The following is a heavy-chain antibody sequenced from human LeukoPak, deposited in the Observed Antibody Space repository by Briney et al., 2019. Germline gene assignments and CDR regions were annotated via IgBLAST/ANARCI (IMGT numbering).Heavy chain of an antibody. Sequence: GGSLRLSCAASGFTASNNYMRWVRQAPGKGLEWVSLIYNGGGTYYADAVKGRFTISRDGSKNMLYLQMDSLRAEDTAIYYCARDPPAVAANTYGWGQGTLVTVSS. CDR2: IYNGGGT. V-gene: IGHV3-66*01. J-gene: IGHJ4*02. CDR3: ARDPPAVAANTYG. CDR1: GFTASNNY. D-gene: IGHD6-6*01.